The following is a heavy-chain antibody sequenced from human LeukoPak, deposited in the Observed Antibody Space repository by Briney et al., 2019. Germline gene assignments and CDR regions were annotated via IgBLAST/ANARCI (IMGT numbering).Heavy chain of an antibody. J-gene: IGHJ4*02. CDR2: ISSDGSST. D-gene: IGHD6-19*01. CDR3: ARSLGWYDY. Sequence: GRSLRLSCVASGFTFSSYWMHWVRQGPGKGLVWVSRISSDGSSTSYADSMKGRFTISRDNAKNTLYLQMSSLRAEDTAVYYCARSLGWYDYWGQGTLVTVSS. V-gene: IGHV3-74*01. CDR1: GFTFSSYW.